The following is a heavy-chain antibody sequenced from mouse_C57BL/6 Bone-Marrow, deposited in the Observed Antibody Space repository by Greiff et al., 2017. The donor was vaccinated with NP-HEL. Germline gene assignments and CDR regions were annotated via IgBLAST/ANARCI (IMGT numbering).Heavy chain of an antibody. CDR2: IHPNSGST. J-gene: IGHJ2*01. CDR1: GYTFTSYW. D-gene: IGHD1-1*01. V-gene: IGHV1-64*01. Sequence: QVQLQQPGAELVKPGASVKLSCKASGYTFTSYWMHWVKQRPGQGLEWIGMIHPNSGSTNYNEKFKSKATLTVDKSSSTAYMQLSSLTSEDSAVYYCDATTVVPYYFDYWGQGTTLTVSS. CDR3: DATTVVPYYFDY.